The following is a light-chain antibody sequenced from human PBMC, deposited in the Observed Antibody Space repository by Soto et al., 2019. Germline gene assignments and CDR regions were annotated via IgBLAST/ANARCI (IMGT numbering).Light chain of an antibody. CDR1: SGHSSYA. CDR3: QTWGFYV. J-gene: IGLJ1*01. V-gene: IGLV4-69*01. Sequence: QPVLTQSPSASASLGASVKLTCTLSSGHSSYAIAWHQQQPEKGPRYLMKLNSDGSHSKGDGIPDRFSGSSSGAERYLTISSLQSEDEADYYCQTWGFYVFGTGTKVTVL. CDR2: LNSDGSH.